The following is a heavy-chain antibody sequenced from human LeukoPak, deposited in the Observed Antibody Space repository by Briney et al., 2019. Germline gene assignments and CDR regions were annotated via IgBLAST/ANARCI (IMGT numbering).Heavy chain of an antibody. J-gene: IGHJ5*02. V-gene: IGHV5-51*01. CDR1: GYSFTSYW. D-gene: IGHD6-13*01. CDR2: IYLGDSDT. CDR3: ARHGHSSSLWFGYNWFDP. Sequence: GESLKISCKGSGYSFTSYWIGWVRQMPGKGLEWMGIIYLGDSDTRYSPSFQGQVTISADKSISTAYLQWSSLKASDTAMYYCARHGHSSSLWFGYNWFDPWGQGTLVTVSS.